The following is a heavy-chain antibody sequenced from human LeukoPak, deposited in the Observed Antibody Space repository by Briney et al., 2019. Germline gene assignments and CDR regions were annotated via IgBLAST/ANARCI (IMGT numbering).Heavy chain of an antibody. Sequence: SETLSLTCPVSGGSISSYYWSWIRQPPGKGLEWIGYISDSGSTNYNPSLKSRVTISVDSSNNQFSLKLNSVTAADTAVYYCASAGMGSSWTGYFDYWGQGTLVTVSS. CDR2: ISDSGST. CDR1: GGSISSYY. V-gene: IGHV4-59*01. CDR3: ASAGMGSSWTGYFDY. D-gene: IGHD6-13*01. J-gene: IGHJ4*02.